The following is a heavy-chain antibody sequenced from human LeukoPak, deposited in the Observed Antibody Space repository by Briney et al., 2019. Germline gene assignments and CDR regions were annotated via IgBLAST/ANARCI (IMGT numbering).Heavy chain of an antibody. D-gene: IGHD1-26*01. V-gene: IGHV3-11*01. CDR2: ISGSGTTI. J-gene: IGHJ4*02. CDR3: ARALRAYSGYFDY. Sequence: GGSLRLSCAGYGFTFSDYYMTWIRQAPGKGLEWVSYISGSGTTIYYADSVRGRFTISRDKAKNSLYLQMNSLGAEDTAIYYCARALRAYSGYFDYWGQGTLVTVSS. CDR1: GFTFSDYY.